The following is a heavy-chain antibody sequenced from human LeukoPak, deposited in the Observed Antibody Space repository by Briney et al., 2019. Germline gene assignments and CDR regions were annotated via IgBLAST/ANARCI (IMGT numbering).Heavy chain of an antibody. V-gene: IGHV3-48*03. D-gene: IGHD1-26*01. CDR1: GFTFNNYH. Sequence: GGSLRLSCAASGFTFNNYHMNWVRQAPGKGLEWVSYISNTSSTTHYADSVKGRFTISRDNAKNSLYLQMNSLRAEDTAVYYCARAPLRMWDYFDYWGQGTLVTVSS. CDR2: ISNTSSTT. J-gene: IGHJ4*02. CDR3: ARAPLRMWDYFDY.